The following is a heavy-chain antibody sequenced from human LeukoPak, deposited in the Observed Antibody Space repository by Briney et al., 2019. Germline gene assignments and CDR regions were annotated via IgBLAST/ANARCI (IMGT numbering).Heavy chain of an antibody. Sequence: GGSLRLSCAASGFTFSSYGMHWVRQAPGKGLEWVAVISYDGSQKYYADSVKGRFTISRDNSKNTVCLQMNSLSAEDTAVYYCAKDNGSPSLVVVLVATAPDYWGQGTLVTVSS. J-gene: IGHJ4*02. CDR1: GFTFSSYG. V-gene: IGHV3-30*18. CDR3: AKDNGSPSLVVVLVATAPDY. D-gene: IGHD2-15*01. CDR2: ISYDGSQK.